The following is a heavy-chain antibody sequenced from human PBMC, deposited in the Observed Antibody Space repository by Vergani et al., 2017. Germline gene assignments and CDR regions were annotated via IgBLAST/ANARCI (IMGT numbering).Heavy chain of an antibody. V-gene: IGHV4-30-2*01. CDR3: ARGQQQLDY. D-gene: IGHD6-13*01. Sequence: QLQLQESGSRLVKPSQTLSLTCAVSGGSISSGGYSWRWIRQPPGKGLEWIGYTYHSGSTYYNTALKSRVTISVDRSKNQFSLKLSSVTAADTAEYYCARGQQQLDYWGQGTLVTVSS. CDR1: GGSISSGGYS. J-gene: IGHJ4*02. CDR2: TYHSGST.